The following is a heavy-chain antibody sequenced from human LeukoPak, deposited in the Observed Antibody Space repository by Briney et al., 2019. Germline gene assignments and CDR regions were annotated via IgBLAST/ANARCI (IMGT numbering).Heavy chain of an antibody. J-gene: IGHJ3*02. CDR1: GFTFSSYA. CDR2: ISGSGGST. D-gene: IGHD1-7*01. V-gene: IGHV3-23*01. CDR3: AKALRGWNYFAFDI. Sequence: GESLRLSCAASGFTFSSYAMSWVRQAPGKGLQWVSAISGSGGSTYYADSVKGRFTISRDNSKNTLYLQMNSLRAEDTAVYYCAKALRGWNYFAFDIWGQGTMVTVSS.